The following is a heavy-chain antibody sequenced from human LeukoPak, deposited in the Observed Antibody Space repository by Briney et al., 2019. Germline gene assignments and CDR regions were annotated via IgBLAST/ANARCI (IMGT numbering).Heavy chain of an antibody. J-gene: IGHJ4*02. CDR1: GFTFSSYG. D-gene: IGHD6-13*01. CDR2: IRYDGSNK. Sequence: GGSLRLSCAASGFTFSSYGMHWVRQAPGKGLEWVAFIRYDGSNKYYADSVKGRVTISRDNSKNTLYLQMNSLRVEDTAVYYCAKDRVAAAGEGDYWGQGTLVTVSS. CDR3: AKDRVAAAGEGDY. V-gene: IGHV3-30*02.